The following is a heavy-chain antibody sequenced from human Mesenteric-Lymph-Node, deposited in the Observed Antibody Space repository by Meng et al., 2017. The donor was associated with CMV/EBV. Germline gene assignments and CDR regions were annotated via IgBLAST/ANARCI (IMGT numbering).Heavy chain of an antibody. CDR3: AKGQGYCSSTSCKIYGMDV. CDR2: IRYDGSNK. Sequence: GESLKISCAASGFTFSSYAMSWVRQAPGKGLEWVTFIRYDGSNKYYADSVKGRFTISRDNSKNTLSLQMNSLRAEDTAVDYCAKGQGYCSSTSCKIYGMDVWGQGTTVTVSS. V-gene: IGHV3-30*02. D-gene: IGHD2-2*01. CDR1: GFTFSSYA. J-gene: IGHJ6*02.